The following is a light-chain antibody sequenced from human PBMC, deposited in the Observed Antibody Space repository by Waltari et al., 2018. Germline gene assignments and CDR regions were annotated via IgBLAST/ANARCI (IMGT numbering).Light chain of an antibody. J-gene: IGLJ3*02. Sequence: SYVLTQPTPVSVAPGQTASLTCGGNTIGSKSVHRYQQKPGQAPVLVVYDDSDRPSGIPERFSGSNSGNTATLTISRVEAGDEADYYCQVWDSTNDHVVFGGGTKLTVL. V-gene: IGLV3-21*02. CDR3: QVWDSTNDHVV. CDR1: TIGSKS. CDR2: DDS.